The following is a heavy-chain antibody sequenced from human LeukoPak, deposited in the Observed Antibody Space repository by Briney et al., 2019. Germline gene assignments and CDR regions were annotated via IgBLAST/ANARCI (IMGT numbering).Heavy chain of an antibody. J-gene: IGHJ4*02. CDR1: GGSISSYY. Sequence: PSETLSLTCTVSGGSISSYYWSWIRQPPGKGLEWIGYIYYSGSTNYNPSLKSRVTISVDTSKNQFSLKLTSVTAADTAVYYCARVVPEYYDFWSGYFYYFDYWGQGTLVTVSS. CDR2: IYYSGST. D-gene: IGHD3-3*01. V-gene: IGHV4-59*01. CDR3: ARVVPEYYDFWSGYFYYFDY.